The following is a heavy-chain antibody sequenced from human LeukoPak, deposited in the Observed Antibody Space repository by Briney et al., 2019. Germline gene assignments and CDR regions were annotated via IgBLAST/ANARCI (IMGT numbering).Heavy chain of an antibody. V-gene: IGHV3-66*02. D-gene: IGHD1-1*01. Sequence: GGSLRLSCAASGFSVSSNYMSWVRQAPGKGLEWVSIIYSGGATYYTDSVKGRFTISRDSSKNTLYLQMNSLRGEDTAVYFCAGETGTARLDYWGQGTLVTVSS. J-gene: IGHJ4*02. CDR2: IYSGGAT. CDR3: AGETGTARLDY. CDR1: GFSVSSNY.